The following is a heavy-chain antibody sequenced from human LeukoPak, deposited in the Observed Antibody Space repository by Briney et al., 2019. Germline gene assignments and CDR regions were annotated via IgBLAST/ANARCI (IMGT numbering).Heavy chain of an antibody. CDR2: IIPSGHTT. V-gene: IGHV3-23*01. D-gene: IGHD3-16*01. Sequence: PGGSLRLSCAASGFTFSSHGMNWVRQAPGKGLEWVSGIIPSGHTTYYADSVRGRFTISRDNSQNTLYLQMNSLRAEDTAVYYCAREPLYYFDYWGQGTLVTVSS. CDR3: AREPLYYFDY. J-gene: IGHJ4*02. CDR1: GFTFSSHG.